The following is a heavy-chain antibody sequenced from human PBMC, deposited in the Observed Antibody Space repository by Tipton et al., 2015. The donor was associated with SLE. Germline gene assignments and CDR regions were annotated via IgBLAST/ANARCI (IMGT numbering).Heavy chain of an antibody. J-gene: IGHJ4*02. CDR1: GGSISSNY. V-gene: IGHV4-59*01. D-gene: IGHD4-11*01. CDR3: ARVDYSTIPYSVDY. CDR2: IYYTGTT. Sequence: PGLVKPSETLSLTCIVSGGSISSNYWSWIRQSPGKGLEWIGSIYYTGTTNYNPSPKSRATVSVDMSKNQFSLRLSSVTAADTAVYYCARVDYSTIPYSVDYWGQGTLVTVSS.